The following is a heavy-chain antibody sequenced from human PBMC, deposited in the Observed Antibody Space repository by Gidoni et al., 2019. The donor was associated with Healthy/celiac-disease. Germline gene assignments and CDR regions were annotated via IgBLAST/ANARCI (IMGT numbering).Heavy chain of an antibody. CDR3: ARGGVTTVSQFDY. CDR1: GGHFSSYA. Sequence: QVQLAQSGAEVKTSRSSVKVPLNASGGHFSSYAISWVRQAPGQGLEWMGGISSIFGTANYAQKFQGRVTITADKSTSTAYMELSSLRSEDTAVYYCARGGVTTVSQFDYWGQGTLVTVSS. CDR2: ISSIFGTA. J-gene: IGHJ4*02. V-gene: IGHV1-69*06. D-gene: IGHD4-17*01.